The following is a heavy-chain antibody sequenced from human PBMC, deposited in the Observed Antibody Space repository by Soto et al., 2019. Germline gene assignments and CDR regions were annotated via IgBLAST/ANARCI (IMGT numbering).Heavy chain of an antibody. D-gene: IGHD3-10*01. CDR2: VNPNNGDT. V-gene: IGHV1-8*01. CDR1: GNTFSNDD. J-gene: IGHJ4*02. Sequence: QVQLVQSGAELKKPGASVKVSCKASGNTFSNDDMNWVRQATGQGPEWIGWVNPNNGDTGYAQKFQGRVTLTTDISTTTAYMELTSLRSEDTAIYYCAKVSRKGSAIDFDYWGQGTLITVSS. CDR3: AKVSRKGSAIDFDY.